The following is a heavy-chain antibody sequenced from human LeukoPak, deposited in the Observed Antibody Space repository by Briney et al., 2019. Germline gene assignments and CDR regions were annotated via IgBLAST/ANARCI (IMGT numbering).Heavy chain of an antibody. CDR1: GFTFGSFA. CDR2: IWYDGSNK. J-gene: IGHJ4*02. CDR3: ARDERYCYDSSGPDY. Sequence: GGSLRLSCAASGFTFGSFAMSWVRQAPGKGLEWVAVIWYDGSNKYYADSVKGRFTISRDNSKNTLYLQMNSLRAEDTAVYYCARDERYCYDSSGPDYWGQGTLVTVSS. D-gene: IGHD3-22*01. V-gene: IGHV3-33*08.